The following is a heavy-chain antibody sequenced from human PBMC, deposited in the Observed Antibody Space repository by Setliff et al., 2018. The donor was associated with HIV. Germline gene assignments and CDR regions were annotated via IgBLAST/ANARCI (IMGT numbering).Heavy chain of an antibody. J-gene: IGHJ4*02. Sequence: ASVKVSCKASGYTFTKFDINWVRQATGQGLEWMGWMNPNSGNTGFAQKLQGRVTMTTDTSSSTAYLDLRSLRSDDTAVYYCARDSDNFWSGYYAAFDYWGQGTLVTVSS. CDR2: MNPNSGNT. CDR1: GYTFTKFD. D-gene: IGHD3-3*01. V-gene: IGHV1-8*01. CDR3: ARDSDNFWSGYYAAFDY.